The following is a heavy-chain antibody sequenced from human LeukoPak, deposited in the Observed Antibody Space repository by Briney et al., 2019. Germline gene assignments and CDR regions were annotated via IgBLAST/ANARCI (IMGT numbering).Heavy chain of an antibody. CDR1: GGTFSSYA. CDR3: ARSPHFDWLLSHYWFDP. CDR2: IIPIFGTA. Sequence: GSSVKVSCKASGGTFSSYAISWVRQAPGQGLEWMGGIIPIFGTANYAQKFQGRVTITTDESTSTAYMELSSLRSEDTAVYYCARSPHFDWLLSHYWFDPWGQGTLVTVSS. J-gene: IGHJ5*02. D-gene: IGHD3-9*01. V-gene: IGHV1-69*05.